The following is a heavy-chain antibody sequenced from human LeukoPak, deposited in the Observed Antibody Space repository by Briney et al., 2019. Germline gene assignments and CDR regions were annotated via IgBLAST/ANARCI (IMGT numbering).Heavy chain of an antibody. CDR1: GGSICSGGYS. J-gene: IGHJ4*02. Sequence: SQTLSLTCAVSGGSICSGGYSWSWIRQPPGKGLEWIGYIYYSGSTYYNPSLKSRVTISVDTSKNQFSLKLSSVTAADTAVYYCAILPEMTPVTTPFDYWGQGTLVAVSS. CDR3: AILPEMTPVTTPFDY. V-gene: IGHV4-31*11. CDR2: IYYSGST. D-gene: IGHD4-17*01.